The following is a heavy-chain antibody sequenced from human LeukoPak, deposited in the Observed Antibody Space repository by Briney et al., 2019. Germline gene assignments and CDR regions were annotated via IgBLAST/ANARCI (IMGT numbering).Heavy chain of an antibody. D-gene: IGHD3-10*01. Sequence: GGSLRLSCAASGFTFGAYSMHWVRQAPGKGLDWVAAIKHDGTSKYYADSVKGRITISRDNSKNTLYLEMNSLRAEDAAVYHYVRIGLSYSYGSGFDPWGQGTLVIVSS. CDR3: VRIGLSYSYGSGFDP. CDR1: GFTFGAYS. V-gene: IGHV3-30*04. J-gene: IGHJ5*02. CDR2: IKHDGTSK.